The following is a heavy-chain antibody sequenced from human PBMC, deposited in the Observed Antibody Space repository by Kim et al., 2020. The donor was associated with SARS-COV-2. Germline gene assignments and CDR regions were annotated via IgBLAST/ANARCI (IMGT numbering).Heavy chain of an antibody. CDR2: CGTT. J-gene: IGHJ4*02. Sequence: CGTTLYAAPVRRRFTISRDDSKNTVSLQMNSLKIEDTAVYYCTGFGEGYWGQGTLVTVSS. V-gene: IGHV3-15*01. CDR3: TGFGEGY. D-gene: IGHD3-10*01.